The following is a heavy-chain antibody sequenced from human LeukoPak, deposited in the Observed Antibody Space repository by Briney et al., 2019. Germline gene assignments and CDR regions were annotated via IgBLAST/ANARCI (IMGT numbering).Heavy chain of an antibody. CDR1: GGSISSYY. CDR3: ARLEAGTFKGVYGMDV. CDR2: IYYSGST. Sequence: SETLSLTCTVSGGSISSYYWSWIRQPPGKGLEWIGYIYYSGSTNYNPSLKSRVTISVDTSKNQFSLKLSSVTAADTAVYYCARLEAGTFKGVYGMDVWGQGTTVTVSS. V-gene: IGHV4-59*01. D-gene: IGHD6-19*01. J-gene: IGHJ6*02.